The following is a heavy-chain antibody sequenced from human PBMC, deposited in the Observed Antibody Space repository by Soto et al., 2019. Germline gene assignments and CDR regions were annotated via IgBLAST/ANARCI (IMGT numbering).Heavy chain of an antibody. D-gene: IGHD6-13*01. V-gene: IGHV3-11*06. CDR3: ARDSGSSKYGLDV. CDR1: GFSISDDY. Sequence: QVQLVESGGGLVKPGGSLRLSCVASGFSISDDYMTWIRQAPGKGLEWVSHISSSSIYTSYAHSVKGRFTTSRDNAKNSLYLQMNSLTSEDTAVYYWARDSGSSKYGLDVWGQGTTVIVSS. J-gene: IGHJ6*02. CDR2: ISSSSIYT.